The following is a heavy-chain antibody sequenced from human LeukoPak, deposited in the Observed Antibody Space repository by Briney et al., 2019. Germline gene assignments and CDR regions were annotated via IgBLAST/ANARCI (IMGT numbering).Heavy chain of an antibody. CDR3: ARRMEGSHGNWFDS. V-gene: IGHV4-59*08. Sequence: SETLSLTCTVSGGAISTYYWNWIRQPPGKGLEWIGSIFYSGGTNYNPSLKSRVTISVDTSKSQFSLKLSSVTAADTAVYYCARRMEGSHGNWFDSWGQGILVTVSS. CDR2: IFYSGGT. J-gene: IGHJ5*01. CDR1: GGAISTYY. D-gene: IGHD1-1*01.